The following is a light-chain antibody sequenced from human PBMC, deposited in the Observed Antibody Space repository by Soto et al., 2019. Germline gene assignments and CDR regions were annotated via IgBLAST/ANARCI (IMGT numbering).Light chain of an antibody. Sequence: QSVLTQPPSVSGAPGQRITISCTGSSSNIGAGYAVHWYQQFPGTAPKLLLYSNNNRPSGVPDRFSGSKSGTSDSLAITGLRAEDEADYYCQSYDFSLSGSAVFGGGTKLTVL. J-gene: IGLJ2*01. CDR3: QSYDFSLSGSAV. CDR2: SNN. V-gene: IGLV1-40*01. CDR1: SSNIGAGYA.